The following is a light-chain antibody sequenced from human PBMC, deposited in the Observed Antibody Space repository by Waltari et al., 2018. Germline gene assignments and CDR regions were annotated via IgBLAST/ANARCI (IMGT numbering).Light chain of an antibody. V-gene: IGKV3-11*01. J-gene: IGKJ4*01. CDR2: DAS. CDR1: QSVSSY. Sequence: EIVLTQSPATLSLSPGDRATLSCRASQSVSSYLAWYQQKPGQAPRLLLYDASNRAAGSPARFSGSGSGTDFTLTISSLAPEDFAVYYCQQRDSLLVTFGGGTKVQI. CDR3: QQRDSLLVT.